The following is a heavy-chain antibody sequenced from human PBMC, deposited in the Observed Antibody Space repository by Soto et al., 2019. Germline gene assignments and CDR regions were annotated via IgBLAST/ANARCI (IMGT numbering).Heavy chain of an antibody. CDR3: AVGPSAAAWYSHGMDV. CDR1: GDTFSRYS. D-gene: IGHD2-2*01. Sequence: QVQLVQSGAEVKKPGSLVRVSCKASGDTFSRYSISWVRQAPGQGLEWMGGIFPVFGTATYAQKFQGRVLIIADESTTTAYMEVTSLTSEDTAVYYCAVGPSAAAWYSHGMDVWGQGTTLTVSS. CDR2: IFPVFGTA. V-gene: IGHV1-69*12. J-gene: IGHJ6*02.